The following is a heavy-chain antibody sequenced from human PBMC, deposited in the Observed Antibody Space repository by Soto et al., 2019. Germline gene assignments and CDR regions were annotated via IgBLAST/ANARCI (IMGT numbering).Heavy chain of an antibody. CDR2: ISYDGSNK. CDR1: GFTFSSYA. CDR3: ARDGSGYYYDY. V-gene: IGHV3-30-3*01. D-gene: IGHD3-22*01. J-gene: IGHJ4*02. Sequence: QVQLVESGGGVVQPGRSLRLSCAASGFTFSSYAMHWVRQAPGKGLEWVAVISYDGSNKYYADSVKGRFTISRDNSKNTLYLLMNSLRAEDTAVYYCARDGSGYYYDYWGQGTLVTVSS.